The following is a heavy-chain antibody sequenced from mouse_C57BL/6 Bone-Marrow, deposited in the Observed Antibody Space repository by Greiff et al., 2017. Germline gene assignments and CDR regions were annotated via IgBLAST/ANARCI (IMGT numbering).Heavy chain of an antibody. CDR1: GYAFSSYW. D-gene: IGHD2-2*01. Sequence: QVQLQQSGAELVKPGASVKISCKASGYAFSSYWMNWVKQRPGKGLEWIGQIYPGDGDTNYNGKFKGKATLTADKSSSTAYMQLSSLTSEDSAVYFCARCVLWLRRLGCWGQGASVTVSS. V-gene: IGHV1-80*01. J-gene: IGHJ4*01. CDR3: ARCVLWLRRLGC. CDR2: IYPGDGDT.